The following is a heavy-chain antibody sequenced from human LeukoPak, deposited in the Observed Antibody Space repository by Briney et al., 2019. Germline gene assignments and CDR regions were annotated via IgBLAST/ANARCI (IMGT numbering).Heavy chain of an antibody. CDR1: GFTFSSYG. J-gene: IGHJ4*02. Sequence: PGGSLRLSCAASGFTFSSYGMNWVRQAPGKGLEWVSYISSSSSTIYYADSVKGRFTISRDNAKNSLYLQMNSLRDEDTAVYYCARPTIFGVVTYFDYWGQGTLVTVSS. CDR3: ARPTIFGVVTYFDY. D-gene: IGHD3-3*01. V-gene: IGHV3-48*02. CDR2: ISSSSSTI.